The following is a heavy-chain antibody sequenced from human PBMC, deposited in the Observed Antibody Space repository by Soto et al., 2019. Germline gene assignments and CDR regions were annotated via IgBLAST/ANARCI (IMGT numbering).Heavy chain of an antibody. CDR1: GYTFTSYA. V-gene: IGHV1-8*01. J-gene: IGHJ3*02. Sequence: CKASGYTFTSYAINWVRQVAGQGLEWMGWMNPSSGNKAYAQKFQGRVTMTRNTSISTAYMELTSLRSEDTAIYYCARGGVSRGAFDIWGQGTMGTVS. D-gene: IGHD3-10*01. CDR2: MNPSSGNK. CDR3: ARGGVSRGAFDI.